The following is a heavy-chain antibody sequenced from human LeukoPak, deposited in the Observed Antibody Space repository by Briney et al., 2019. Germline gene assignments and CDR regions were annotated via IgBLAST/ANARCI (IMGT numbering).Heavy chain of an antibody. Sequence: GGSLRLSCAASGFTFSSYAMSWVHQAPGKGLEWVSAISGSGGSTYYADSVKGRFTISRDNSKNTLYLQMNSLRAEDTAVYYCAKDRDYYGLGCWGQGTLVTVSS. J-gene: IGHJ4*02. V-gene: IGHV3-23*01. CDR1: GFTFSSYA. CDR3: AKDRDYYGLGC. CDR2: ISGSGGST. D-gene: IGHD3-10*01.